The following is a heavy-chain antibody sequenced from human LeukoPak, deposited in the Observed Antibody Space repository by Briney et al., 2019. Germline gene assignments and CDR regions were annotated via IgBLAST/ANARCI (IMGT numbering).Heavy chain of an antibody. CDR3: ARERDSSGYYYYYYYSMDV. CDR2: IYYSGST. J-gene: IGHJ6*02. D-gene: IGHD3-22*01. V-gene: IGHV4-30-4*01. Sequence: PSETLSLTCTVSGGSISSGDYYWSWIRQPPGKGLEWIGYIYYSGSTYYNPSLKSRVTISVDTSKNQFSLKLSSVTAADTAVYYCARERDSSGYYYYYYYSMDVWGQGTTVTVSS. CDR1: GGSISSGDYY.